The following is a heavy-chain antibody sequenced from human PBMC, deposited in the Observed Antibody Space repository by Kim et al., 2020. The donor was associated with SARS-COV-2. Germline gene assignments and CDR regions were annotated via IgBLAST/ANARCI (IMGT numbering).Heavy chain of an antibody. J-gene: IGHJ6*02. D-gene: IGHD3-3*01. CDR2: ISAYNGNT. V-gene: IGHV1-18*04. CDR1: GYTFTSYG. CDR3: ARGRITIFGVEYYYYGMDV. Sequence: ASVKVSCKASGYTFTSYGISWVRQAPGQGLEWMGRISAYNGNTNYAQKLQGRVTMTTDTSTSTAYMELRSLRSDDTAVYYCARGRITIFGVEYYYYGMDVWGQGTTVTVFS.